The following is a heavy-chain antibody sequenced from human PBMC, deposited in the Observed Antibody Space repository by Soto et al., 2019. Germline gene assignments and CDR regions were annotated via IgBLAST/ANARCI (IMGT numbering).Heavy chain of an antibody. D-gene: IGHD6-19*01. Sequence: PGGSLRLSCAASGFTFSSYAMSWVRQAPGKGLEWVSAISGSGGSTYYADSVKGRFTISRDNSKNTLYLQMNSLRAEDTAVYYCAKGSRGSVAGMGIDYWGQGTLVTVSS. CDR1: GFTFSSYA. J-gene: IGHJ4*02. CDR2: ISGSGGST. V-gene: IGHV3-23*01. CDR3: AKGSRGSVAGMGIDY.